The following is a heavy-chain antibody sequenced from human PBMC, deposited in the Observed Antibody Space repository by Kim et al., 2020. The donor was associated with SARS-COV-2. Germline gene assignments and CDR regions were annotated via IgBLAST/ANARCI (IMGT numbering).Heavy chain of an antibody. CDR1: GFTFSSYG. CDR3: AKDLVTIFGVVIPLHY. CDR2: ISYDGSNK. J-gene: IGHJ4*02. D-gene: IGHD3-3*01. V-gene: IGHV3-30*18. Sequence: GGSLRLSCAASGFTFSSYGMHWVRQAPGKGLEWVAVISYDGSNKYYADSVKGRFTISRDNSKNTLYLQMNSLRAEDTAVYYCAKDLVTIFGVVIPLHYWGQGTLVTVSS.